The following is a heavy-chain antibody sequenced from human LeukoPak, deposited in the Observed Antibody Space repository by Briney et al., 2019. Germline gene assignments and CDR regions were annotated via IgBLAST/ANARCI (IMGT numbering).Heavy chain of an antibody. V-gene: IGHV4-39*07. CDR3: ARGVTGYYDSSGYYRYYFDY. Sequence: PSETLSLTCTVSGGSVSSGTYYWGWIRQSPDMGLEWIGIISHSGITDYNPSLKSRVTISVDKSKNQFSLKLSSVTAADTAVYYCARGVTGYYDSSGYYRYYFDYWGQGTLVTVSS. CDR2: ISHSGIT. J-gene: IGHJ4*02. CDR1: GGSVSSGTYY. D-gene: IGHD3-22*01.